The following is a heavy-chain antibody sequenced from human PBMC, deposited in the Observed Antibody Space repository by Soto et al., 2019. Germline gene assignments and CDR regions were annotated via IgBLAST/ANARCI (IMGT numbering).Heavy chain of an antibody. CDR3: ARPKGIAPAVWYFDL. V-gene: IGHV4-59*08. CDR2: VYYDGKT. J-gene: IGHJ2*01. CDR1: GDFISSHY. D-gene: IGHD2-15*01. Sequence: QVQLQESGPGLVKPSETLSLTCTVSGDFISSHYWSWIRQPPGKGLEWIGYVYYDGKTDSSPSLKRRVTISLDTSKNQISLLLTSVTAADTAVYYCARPKGIAPAVWYFDLWGRGTLVTVSS.